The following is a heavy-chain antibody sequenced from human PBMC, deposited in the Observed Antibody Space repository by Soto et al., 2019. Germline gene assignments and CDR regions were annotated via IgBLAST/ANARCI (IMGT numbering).Heavy chain of an antibody. V-gene: IGHV1-3*01. CDR3: ARLPYYGDSVHDAFDI. D-gene: IGHD4-17*01. Sequence: GASVKVSCKASGYTFTSYAMHWVRQAPGQRLEWMGWINAGNGNTKYSQKFQGRVTITRDTSASTAYMELSSLRSEDTAVYYCARLPYYGDSVHDAFDIWGQGTMVTVSS. J-gene: IGHJ3*02. CDR2: INAGNGNT. CDR1: GYTFTSYA.